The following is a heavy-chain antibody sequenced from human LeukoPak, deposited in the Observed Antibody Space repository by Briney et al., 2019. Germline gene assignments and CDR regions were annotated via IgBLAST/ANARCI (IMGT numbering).Heavy chain of an antibody. CDR2: SYSSGST. V-gene: IGHV4-61*02. J-gene: IGHJ4*02. D-gene: IGHD3-22*01. Sequence: SETLSLTCTVSGGSISSGSDYCSWIRQTAGKGLEWIGRSYSSGSTNYNPSLKSRVSISVDTSKNRFSLRLSSVTAADTAVYYCARGSRYSSGYDYIDHWGQGTLVTVSS. CDR1: GGSISSGSDY. CDR3: ARGSRYSSGYDYIDH.